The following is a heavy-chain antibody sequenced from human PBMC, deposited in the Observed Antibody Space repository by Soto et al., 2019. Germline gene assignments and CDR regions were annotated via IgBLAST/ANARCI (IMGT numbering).Heavy chain of an antibody. V-gene: IGHV4-31*03. CDR1: GGSISSGGYY. J-gene: IGHJ6*03. CDR2: IYYSGST. Sequence: SETLSLTCTVSGGSISSGGYYWSWIRQHPGKGLEWIGYIYYSGSTYYNPSLKSRVTISVDTSKNQFSLKLSSVTAADTAVYYCARERYYYYYVDVWGKGTTVTVSS. CDR3: ARERYYYYYVDV.